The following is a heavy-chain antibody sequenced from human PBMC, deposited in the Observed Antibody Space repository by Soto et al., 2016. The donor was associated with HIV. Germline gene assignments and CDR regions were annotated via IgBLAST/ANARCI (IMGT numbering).Heavy chain of an antibody. V-gene: IGHV3-30*03. D-gene: IGHD4-17*01. CDR3: TRDPADYGNYGFGMDV. Sequence: VQLVESGGGVVQPGRSLRLSCEGSGSSSSNYAMHWVRQAPGKGLEWVAVISYFGSNKDYADSVRGRFTISRDNSKNTLYLQMNSLRTEDSAVYYCTRDPADYGNYGFGMDVWGQGTTVIVSS. CDR1: GSSSSNYA. J-gene: IGHJ6*02. CDR2: ISYFGSNK.